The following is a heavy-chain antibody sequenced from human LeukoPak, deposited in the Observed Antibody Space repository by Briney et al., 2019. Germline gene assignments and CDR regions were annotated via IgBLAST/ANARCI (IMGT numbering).Heavy chain of an antibody. Sequence: PSETLSLTCTVSCGSIRSYSWSWIRQPPGKGLEWIGYIYYSGSTNYNPSLKSRVTISVDTSTNQFSLKLSSVTDADRVVYLSPRGVLGTVLNAFDLWGQGTMVTVSS. CDR3: PRGVLGTVLNAFDL. CDR2: IYYSGST. D-gene: IGHD1-7*01. V-gene: IGHV4-59*01. J-gene: IGHJ3*01. CDR1: CGSIRSYS.